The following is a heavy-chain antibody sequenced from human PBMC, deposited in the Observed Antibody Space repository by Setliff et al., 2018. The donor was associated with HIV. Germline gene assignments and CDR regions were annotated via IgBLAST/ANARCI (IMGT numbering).Heavy chain of an antibody. CDR1: GFSNSA. Sequence: GESLKISCAASGFSNSALHWVRQAPGKGLEWVGRIRSKANDYATEYGASVKGRFIISRDDSKNMAYLQMNSLRTEDTAIYYCTRHRGSFDYWGLGTLVTVSS. CDR3: TRHRGSFDY. J-gene: IGHJ4*02. D-gene: IGHD1-26*01. V-gene: IGHV3-73*01. CDR2: IRSKANDYAT.